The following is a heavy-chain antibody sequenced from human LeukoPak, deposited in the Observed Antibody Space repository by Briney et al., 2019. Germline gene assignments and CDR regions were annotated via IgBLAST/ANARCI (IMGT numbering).Heavy chain of an antibody. Sequence: SETLSLTCNVSGDSITSGAFYWAWIRQSPGKGLEWIGNVYYSGSTQYNPSLRGRVSISMDKAKNQFSLNLNSVSVTDTAIYYCARRDYAAWFDPWGQGTLVTVSS. CDR3: ARRDYAAWFDP. V-gene: IGHV4-39*01. CDR1: GDSITSGAFY. D-gene: IGHD4/OR15-4a*01. CDR2: VYYSGST. J-gene: IGHJ5*02.